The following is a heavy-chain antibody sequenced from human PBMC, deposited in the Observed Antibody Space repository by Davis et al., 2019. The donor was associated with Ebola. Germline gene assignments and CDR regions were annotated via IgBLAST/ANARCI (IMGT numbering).Heavy chain of an antibody. CDR3: ARGSTVAGTWVYYYYGMDV. D-gene: IGHD6-19*01. J-gene: IGHJ6*04. Sequence: SVKVSCKASGGTFSSSVISWVRQAPGQGLEWMGGIIPIFGAANYAQKFQDRVTITADESTSTAYMELSSLRSEDTAVYYCARGSTVAGTWVYYYYGMDVWGKGTTVTVSS. CDR2: IIPIFGAA. CDR1: GGTFSSSV. V-gene: IGHV1-69*13.